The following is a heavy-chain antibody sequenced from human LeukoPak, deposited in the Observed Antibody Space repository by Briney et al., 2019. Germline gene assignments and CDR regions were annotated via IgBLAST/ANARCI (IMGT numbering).Heavy chain of an antibody. Sequence: AAVKVSCKASGYTFTGYYMHWVRQAPGQGLEWMGGIIPIFGTANYAQKFQGRVTITADESTSTAYMELSSLRSEDTAVYYCARDGSFGWGQGTLVTVSS. D-gene: IGHD3-10*01. CDR1: GYTFTGYY. J-gene: IGHJ4*02. V-gene: IGHV1-69*13. CDR2: IIPIFGTA. CDR3: ARDGSFG.